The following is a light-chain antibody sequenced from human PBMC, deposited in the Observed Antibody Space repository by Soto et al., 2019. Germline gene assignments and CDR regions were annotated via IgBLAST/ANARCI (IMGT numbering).Light chain of an antibody. CDR1: SSDVGGYNY. CDR2: DVS. V-gene: IGLV2-14*01. CDR3: RSYTSSSTLMV. J-gene: IGLJ2*01. Sequence: QSALTQPASVSGSTGQSITLSCTGTSSDVGGYNYVSWYQQHPGKAPKLMIYDVSNRPSGVSNRFSGSKSGNTASLTISGLQAEDEADSYCRSYTSSSTLMVFGGGTKVTVL.